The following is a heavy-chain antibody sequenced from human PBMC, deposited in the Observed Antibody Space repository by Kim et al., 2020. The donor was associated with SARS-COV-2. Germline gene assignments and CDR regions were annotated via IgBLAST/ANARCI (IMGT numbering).Heavy chain of an antibody. J-gene: IGHJ6*02. V-gene: IGHV1-46*01. D-gene: IGHD3-3*01. CDR2: INPSGGST. Sequence: ASVKVSCKASGYTFTSYYMHWVRQAPGQGLEWMGIINPSGGSTSHAQKFQGRVTMTRDTSTSTVYMELSSLRSEDTAVYYCARDLRITIFGVVMPYYYYGMDVWGQGTTVTVSS. CDR1: GYTFTSYY. CDR3: ARDLRITIFGVVMPYYYYGMDV.